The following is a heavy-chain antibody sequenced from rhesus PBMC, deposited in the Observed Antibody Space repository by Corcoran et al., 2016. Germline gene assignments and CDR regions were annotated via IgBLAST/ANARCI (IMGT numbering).Heavy chain of an antibody. D-gene: IGHD2-27*01. Sequence: QVQLQESGPGLVKPSETLSLPCAVSGGSFSGQYRAWIRQPPGQGLGCIGYISVISGSTDYNPSLRSRVTISTDTSKNQFSLKLSSVTAADTAVYYCARLGEYCIGIYCYFGFDYWGQGVLVTVSS. CDR3: ARLGEYCIGIYCYFGFDY. J-gene: IGHJ4*01. V-gene: IGHV4-165*01. CDR2: ISVISGST. CDR1: GGSFSGQY.